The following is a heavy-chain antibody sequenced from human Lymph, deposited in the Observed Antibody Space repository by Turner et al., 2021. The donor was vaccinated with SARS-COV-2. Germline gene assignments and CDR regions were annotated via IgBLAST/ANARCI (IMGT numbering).Heavy chain of an antibody. CDR2: MYSGGST. D-gene: IGHD3-10*01. J-gene: IGHJ4*02. CDR1: GFTVSSNY. CDR3: ARVLPFGDYFDY. V-gene: IGHV3-53*01. Sequence: EVQLVESGGGLIQPGGSLTLSCAASGFTVSSNYMSWVRQAPGKGLEWVSVMYSGGSTYYADSVKGRFTISRDNSKNTLYLQMNSLRAEDTAVYYCARVLPFGDYFDYWGQGTLVTVSS.